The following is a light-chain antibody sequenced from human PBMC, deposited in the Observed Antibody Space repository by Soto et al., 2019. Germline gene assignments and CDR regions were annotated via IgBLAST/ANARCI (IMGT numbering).Light chain of an antibody. J-gene: IGKJ4*01. Sequence: EIALTQSPATLSLSPGERASLSCRASQSVSSFLAWYQQKPGRAPRLLIYDASNRATGIPARFSGSGSGTDFTLTISSLEPEDFAVYYCQQRGNWPPTFGGGTKVEI. CDR3: QQRGNWPPT. CDR2: DAS. CDR1: QSVSSF. V-gene: IGKV3-11*01.